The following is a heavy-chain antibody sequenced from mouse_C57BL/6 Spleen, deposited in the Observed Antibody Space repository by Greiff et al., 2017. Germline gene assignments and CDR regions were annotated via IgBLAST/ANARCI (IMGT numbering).Heavy chain of an antibody. Sequence: QVQLQQPGAELVRPGTSVKLSCTASGYTFTSYWMHWVKQRPGQGLEWIGVIDPSDSYTKYTQKFKGKATLTVDTSSSTAYMQLSSLTSEDSAVYYCARYGIYYGNSGAMDYWGQGTSVTVSS. D-gene: IGHD2-1*01. J-gene: IGHJ4*01. V-gene: IGHV1-59*01. CDR3: ARYGIYYGNSGAMDY. CDR2: IDPSDSYT. CDR1: GYTFTSYW.